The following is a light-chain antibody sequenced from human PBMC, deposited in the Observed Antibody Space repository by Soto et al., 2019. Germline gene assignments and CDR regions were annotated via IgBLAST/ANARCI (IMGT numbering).Light chain of an antibody. V-gene: IGLV2-8*01. CDR1: SSDVGGYDY. Sequence: QSLLGQPPSASGSPGHSFTISCTGTSSDVGGYDYVSWYQQHPGKAPKLMIYEVSKRPSGVPDRFSGSKSGNTASLTVSGLQAEDEADSYCSSYAGSSTYVFGTGTKVTVL. J-gene: IGLJ1*01. CDR2: EVS. CDR3: SSYAGSSTYV.